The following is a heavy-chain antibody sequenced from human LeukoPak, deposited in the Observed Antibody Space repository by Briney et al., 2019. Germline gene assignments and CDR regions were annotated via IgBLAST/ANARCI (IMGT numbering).Heavy chain of an antibody. D-gene: IGHD2-21*01. CDR2: INHSGST. CDR3: ARRRKVVRAGFDY. V-gene: IGHV4-34*01. Sequence: SETLSLTCAVYGGSFSGYYWSWIRQPPGKGLEWIGEINHSGSTNYNPSLKSRVTMSVDTSKDQFSLKLMSVTAADTGVYYCARRRKVVRAGFDYWGQGTRVIVSS. CDR1: GGSFSGYY. J-gene: IGHJ4*02.